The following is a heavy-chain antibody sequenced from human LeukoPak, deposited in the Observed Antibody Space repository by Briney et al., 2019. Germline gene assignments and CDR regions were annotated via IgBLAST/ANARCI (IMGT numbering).Heavy chain of an antibody. V-gene: IGHV1-8*01. D-gene: IGHD1-7*01. CDR1: GYTFTSYD. Sequence: ASVKVSCKASGYTFTSYDINWVRQATGQGLEWMGWMNPNSGNTGYAQKFQGRVTITADESTSTAYMELSSLRSEDTAVYYCAGARTTGTTFPFDYWGQGTLVTVSS. CDR3: AGARTTGTTFPFDY. CDR2: MNPNSGNT. J-gene: IGHJ4*02.